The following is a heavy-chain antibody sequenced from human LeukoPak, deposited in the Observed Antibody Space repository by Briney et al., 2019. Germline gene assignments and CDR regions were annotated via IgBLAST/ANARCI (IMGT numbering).Heavy chain of an antibody. Sequence: GGSLRLSCAASGFIFSSSWMSWVRQAPGKGLEWVANIKQDGSEKYYADSVKGRFTISRDNSKNTLYLQMNSLRAEDTAVYYCARFPPKYSSSWYDYWGQGTLVTVSS. V-gene: IGHV3-7*01. CDR3: ARFPPKYSSSWYDY. CDR1: GFIFSSSW. D-gene: IGHD6-13*01. J-gene: IGHJ4*02. CDR2: IKQDGSEK.